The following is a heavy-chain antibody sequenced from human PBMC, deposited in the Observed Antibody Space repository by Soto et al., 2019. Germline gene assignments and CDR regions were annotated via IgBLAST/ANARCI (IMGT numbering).Heavy chain of an antibody. D-gene: IGHD2-15*01. J-gene: IGHJ6*02. CDR3: ARVGYCSGGSCYGYYYYYGMDV. CDR1: GGSISSGGYY. CDR2: IYYSGSI. Sequence: VHLQESGPGLVKPSQTLSLSCTVSGGSISSGGYYWSWIRQHPGRGLEWIGYIYYSGSIYYNPSPQIRVTISVDTSKNQFSLDLSSVTAADTAVYYCARVGYCSGGSCYGYYYYYGMDVWGQGTTVTVSS. V-gene: IGHV4-31*03.